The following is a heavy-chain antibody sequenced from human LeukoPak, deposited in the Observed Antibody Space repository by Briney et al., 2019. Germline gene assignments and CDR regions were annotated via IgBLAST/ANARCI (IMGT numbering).Heavy chain of an antibody. V-gene: IGHV1-46*01. CDR3: AIGVVTAIYGMDV. Sequence: ASVKVSCKASGYTFTSYYMRWVRQAPGQGLEWMGIINPSGGSTSYAQKFQGRVTMTRDTSTSTVYMELSSLRSEDTAVYYCAIGVVTAIYGMDVWGQGTTVTVSS. CDR1: GYTFTSYY. J-gene: IGHJ6*02. CDR2: INPSGGST. D-gene: IGHD2-21*02.